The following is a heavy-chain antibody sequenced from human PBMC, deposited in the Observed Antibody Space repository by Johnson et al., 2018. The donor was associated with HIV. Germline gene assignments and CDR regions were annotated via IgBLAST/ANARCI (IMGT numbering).Heavy chain of an antibody. CDR3: AKHNGLDSSWPFDAFDI. J-gene: IGHJ3*02. Sequence: QVQLVESGGGLVQPGGSLRLSCAASGFTVSSNYMSWSGWHLYGMMEVINTMQTPKGRFTISRDSSKNTLYLQMNSLRPEDTAVYYCAKHNGLDSSWPFDAFDIWGQGTRVTVSS. CDR2: YGMMEVI. D-gene: IGHD6-13*01. CDR1: GFTVSSNY. V-gene: IGHV3-30*02.